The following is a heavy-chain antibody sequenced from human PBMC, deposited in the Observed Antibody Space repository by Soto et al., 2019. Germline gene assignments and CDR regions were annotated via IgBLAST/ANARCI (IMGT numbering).Heavy chain of an antibody. J-gene: IGHJ4*02. CDR3: ARSSGLYDY. V-gene: IGHV3-74*01. CDR1: GFTFSSDW. CDR2: ISPDGSTT. Sequence: EVQLVESGGGLVQPGGSLRLSCAASGFTFSSDWMHWVRQAPGMGLVWVSRISPDGSTTTYADSVKGRFTISRDNAKNTLYLQMNSLRAEDTAVYYCARSSGLYDYWGRGTLVTVSS.